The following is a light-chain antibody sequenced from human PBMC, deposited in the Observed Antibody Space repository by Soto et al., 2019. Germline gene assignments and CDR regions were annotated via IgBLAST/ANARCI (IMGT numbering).Light chain of an antibody. Sequence: QSALTQPPSASGTPGQGVAISCSGSSSNFGSNSVNWYQQLPGTAPKLLIYTDNQRPSGVPDRFSGSNSGTSASLAISGLQSEDDADYYCASWDGPLSGGVFGGGTKLTVL. CDR1: SSNFGSNS. V-gene: IGLV1-44*01. J-gene: IGLJ3*02. CDR2: TDN. CDR3: ASWDGPLSGGV.